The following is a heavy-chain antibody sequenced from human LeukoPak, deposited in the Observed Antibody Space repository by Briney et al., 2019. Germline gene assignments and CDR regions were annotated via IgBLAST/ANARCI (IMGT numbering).Heavy chain of an antibody. CDR3: ATETLYYYYDSSGSLDV. Sequence: PSETLSLTCTVSGGSVSSYYWSWIRQPAGKGLEWIGRIYTSGSTNYNPSLKSRVSISVDTSHNQFSLKLSSVTGEGTAVYYCATETLYYYYDSSGSLDVWGKGTTVTISS. CDR1: GGSVSSYY. D-gene: IGHD3-22*01. V-gene: IGHV4-4*07. CDR2: IYTSGST. J-gene: IGHJ6*04.